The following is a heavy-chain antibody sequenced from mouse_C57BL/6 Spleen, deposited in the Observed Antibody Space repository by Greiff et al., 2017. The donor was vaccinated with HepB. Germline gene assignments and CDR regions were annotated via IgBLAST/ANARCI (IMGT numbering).Heavy chain of an antibody. CDR3: ARGFTTGVDY. CDR2: ISSGSSTI. CDR1: GFTFSDYG. V-gene: IGHV5-17*01. Sequence: EVNLVESGGGLVKPGGSLKLSCAASGFTFSDYGMHWVRQAPEKGLEWVAYISSGSSTIYYADTVKGRFTISRDNAKNTLFLQMTSLRSEDTAMYYCARGFTTGVDYWGQGTTLTVSS. D-gene: IGHD1-1*01. J-gene: IGHJ2*01.